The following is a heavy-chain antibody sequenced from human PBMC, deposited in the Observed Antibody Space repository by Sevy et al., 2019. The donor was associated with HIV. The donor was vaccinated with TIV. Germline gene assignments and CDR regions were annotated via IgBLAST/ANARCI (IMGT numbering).Heavy chain of an antibody. J-gene: IGHJ6*02. Sequence: GGSLRLSCAASEISFSDYYMSWIRQTPGKGLEWISYISSGGSIIYYADSVKGRFTISRDNAKNSLYLQMNSLRAEDTAVYYCARGGITMIVVAGSDYGMDVWGQGTTVTVSS. CDR3: ARGGITMIVVAGSDYGMDV. CDR2: ISSGGSII. D-gene: IGHD3-22*01. V-gene: IGHV3-11*01. CDR1: EISFSDYY.